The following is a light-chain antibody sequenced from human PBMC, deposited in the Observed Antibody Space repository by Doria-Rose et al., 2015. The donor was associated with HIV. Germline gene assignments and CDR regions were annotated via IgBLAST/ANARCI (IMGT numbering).Light chain of an antibody. J-gene: IGKJ1*01. CDR1: QSFSSTY. V-gene: IGKV3-20*01. Sequence: TQSPGTLSSSPGERATLSCRASQSFSSTYLAWYQQKPGQAPSLLIYDGSTRATGIPDRFSASGSGTDFTLTINRLEPEDLALYYCHQYGTSWTFGQGTKVEI. CDR2: DGS. CDR3: HQYGTSWT.